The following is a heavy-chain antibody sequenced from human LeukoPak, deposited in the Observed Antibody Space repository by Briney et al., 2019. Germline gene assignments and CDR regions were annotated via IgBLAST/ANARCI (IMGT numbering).Heavy chain of an antibody. Sequence: GGSLRLCCAASGFTFSSYSMNWVRQAPGKGLEWVSSISSSSSYIYYADSVKGRFTISRDNAKNSLYLQMNSLRAEDTAVYYCARGGGSGWYPDYWGQGTLVTVSS. CDR1: GFTFSSYS. CDR2: ISSSSSYI. J-gene: IGHJ4*02. D-gene: IGHD6-19*01. V-gene: IGHV3-21*01. CDR3: ARGGGSGWYPDY.